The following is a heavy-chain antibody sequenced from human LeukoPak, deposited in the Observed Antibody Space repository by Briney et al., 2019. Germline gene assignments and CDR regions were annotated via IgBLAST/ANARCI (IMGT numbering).Heavy chain of an antibody. CDR3: AREGAGGYYYYYVDV. CDR2: IIPIFGTA. D-gene: IGHD3-10*01. Sequence: SVKVSCKASGGTFSSYAISWVRQAPGQGLEWMGGIIPIFGTANYAQKFQGRVTITADESTSTAYMELSSLRSEDTAVYYCAREGAGGYYYYYVDVWGKGTTVTVSS. CDR1: GGTFSSYA. V-gene: IGHV1-69*13. J-gene: IGHJ6*03.